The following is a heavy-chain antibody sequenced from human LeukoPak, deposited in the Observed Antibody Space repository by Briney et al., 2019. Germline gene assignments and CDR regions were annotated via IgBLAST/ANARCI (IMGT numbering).Heavy chain of an antibody. Sequence: GGSLSLSCAASGFTFSSYWMSWVRQAPGKGLEWVANIKQDGSEKYYVDSVKGQFTISRDNAKNSLYLQVNSLRAEDTAVYYCARADTAMVPFDYWGQGTLVTVSS. V-gene: IGHV3-7*03. J-gene: IGHJ4*02. D-gene: IGHD5-18*01. CDR1: GFTFSSYW. CDR3: ARADTAMVPFDY. CDR2: IKQDGSEK.